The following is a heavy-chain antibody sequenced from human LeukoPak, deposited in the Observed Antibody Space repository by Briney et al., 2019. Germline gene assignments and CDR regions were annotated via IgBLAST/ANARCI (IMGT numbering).Heavy chain of an antibody. CDR1: GYTFTGYY. CDR3: ARDPVIVVVPAAYNWFDP. V-gene: IGHV1-2*02. J-gene: IGHJ5*02. CDR2: INPNSGGT. D-gene: IGHD2-2*01. Sequence: ASVKVSCKTSGYTFTGYYMHWVRQAPGQGLEWMGWINPNSGGTNYAQKFQGRVTMTRDTSISTAYMELSRLRSDDTAVYYCARDPVIVVVPAAYNWFDPWGQGTLVTVSS.